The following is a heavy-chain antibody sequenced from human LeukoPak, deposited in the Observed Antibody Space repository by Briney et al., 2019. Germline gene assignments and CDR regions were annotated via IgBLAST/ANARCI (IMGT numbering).Heavy chain of an antibody. D-gene: IGHD6-13*01. CDR1: GFTFSSYA. J-gene: IGHJ4*02. Sequence: GGSLRLSCAASGFTFSSYAMHWVRQAPGKGLEYVSGISTNGGSTYYADSVKGRFTISRDNAKDTLYLQMSSLRAEDTAVYYCTGHHQAYSRTYWGQGTLVTVSS. V-gene: IGHV3-64*02. CDR3: TGHHQAYSRTY. CDR2: ISTNGGST.